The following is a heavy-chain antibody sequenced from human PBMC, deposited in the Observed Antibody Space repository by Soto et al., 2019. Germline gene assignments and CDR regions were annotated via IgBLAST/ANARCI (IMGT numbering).Heavy chain of an antibody. CDR1: GFTFSSYG. Sequence: GGSLRLSCAASGFTFSSYGMHWVRQAPGKGLEWVAVISYDGSNKYYADSVKGRFTISRDNSKNTLYLQMNSLRAEDTAVYYCAKDLVGATSTDRYYYYGMDVWGQGTTVTVSS. CDR2: ISYDGSNK. CDR3: AKDLVGATSTDRYYYYGMDV. D-gene: IGHD1-26*01. V-gene: IGHV3-30*18. J-gene: IGHJ6*02.